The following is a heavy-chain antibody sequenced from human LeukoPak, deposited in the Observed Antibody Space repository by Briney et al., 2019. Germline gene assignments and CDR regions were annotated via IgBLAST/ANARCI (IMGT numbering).Heavy chain of an antibody. CDR1: GGSISSSSYY. CDR2: IYYSGST. J-gene: IGHJ1*01. D-gene: IGHD3/OR15-3a*01. Sequence: SETLSLTCTVSGGSISSSSYYWGWIRQPPGKGLEWIGSIYYSGSTYYNPSLKSRVTISVDTSKNQFSLKLSSVTAADTAVYYCARLDPGKFQLWGQGTLGTVSS. CDR3: ARLDPGKFQL. V-gene: IGHV4-39*01.